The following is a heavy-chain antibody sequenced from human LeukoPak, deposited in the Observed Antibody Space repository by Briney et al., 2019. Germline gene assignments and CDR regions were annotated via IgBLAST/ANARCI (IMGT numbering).Heavy chain of an antibody. CDR3: AKEGDYYGSGSYRDGFDI. D-gene: IGHD3-10*01. Sequence: GGSLRLSCAASGFTFSSYGMHWVRQAPGKGLEWVAFIRYDGINKYYADSVKGRFTFSRDNFKSTLYLQMNSLGTEDTAVYYCAKEGDYYGSGSYRDGFDIWGQGTTVTVSS. V-gene: IGHV3-30*02. CDR2: IRYDGINK. J-gene: IGHJ3*02. CDR1: GFTFSSYG.